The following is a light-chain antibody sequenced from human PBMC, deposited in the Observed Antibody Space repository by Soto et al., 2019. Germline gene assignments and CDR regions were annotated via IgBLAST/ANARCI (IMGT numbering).Light chain of an antibody. CDR3: LQVTHWPYT. V-gene: IGKV1-9*01. CDR1: QGISSY. J-gene: IGKJ4*01. Sequence: IQLTQSPASLSVSVDARVTIPCRASQGISSYLVWYQQKPGKAPNRLIYDASTLHCGVPSRFSGSESCTDFTLTISRVEAEDFAVYYCLQVTHWPYTFGRGTKVDIK. CDR2: DAS.